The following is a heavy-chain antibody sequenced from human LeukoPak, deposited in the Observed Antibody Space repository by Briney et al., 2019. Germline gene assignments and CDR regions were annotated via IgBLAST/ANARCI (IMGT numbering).Heavy chain of an antibody. CDR2: ISAYNGNT. J-gene: IGHJ4*02. CDR1: GYTFTSYD. D-gene: IGHD2-15*01. V-gene: IGHV1-18*01. Sequence: SVKVSSKASGYTFTSYDISWVRQAPGQGLEWMGWISAYNGNTNYAQKLQGRVTMTTDTSTSTAYMELRSLRSDDTAVYYCARARASLYYFDYWGQGTLVTVSS. CDR3: ARARASLYYFDY.